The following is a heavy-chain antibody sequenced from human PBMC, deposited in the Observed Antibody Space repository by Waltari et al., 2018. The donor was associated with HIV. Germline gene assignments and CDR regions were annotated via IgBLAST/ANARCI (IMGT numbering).Heavy chain of an antibody. CDR2: VYTSGTL. CDR3: AGRDY. CDR1: GAPISGYY. Sequence: QVQVQESGPGLVKPSETLSLTCTVSGAPISGYYWSWIRQAAGGGLEWIGRVYTSGTLNYTPSLKSRVTMSRDTSKNQFSLKLTSVTAADTATYYCAGRDYWGQGILVTVSS. V-gene: IGHV4-4*07. J-gene: IGHJ4*02.